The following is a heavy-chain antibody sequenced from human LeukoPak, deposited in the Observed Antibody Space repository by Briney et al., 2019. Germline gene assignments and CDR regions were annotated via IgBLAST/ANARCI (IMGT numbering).Heavy chain of an antibody. Sequence: ASVKVSCKASGYTFTVYYMYWVRQAPGPGLGWMGWINPNSGGTNYAQKFQGRVTMTRDTSISTAYMELSRLRSDDTAVYYCARDVGYYYDSSGSYVVPLYGMDVWGQGTTVTVSS. V-gene: IGHV1-2*02. J-gene: IGHJ6*02. D-gene: IGHD3-22*01. CDR1: GYTFTVYY. CDR2: INPNSGGT. CDR3: ARDVGYYYDSSGSYVVPLYGMDV.